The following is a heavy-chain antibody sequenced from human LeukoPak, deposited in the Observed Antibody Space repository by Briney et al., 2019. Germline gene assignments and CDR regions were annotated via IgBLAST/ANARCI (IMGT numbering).Heavy chain of an antibody. V-gene: IGHV1-24*01. J-gene: IGHJ6*03. Sequence: ASVKVSCKVSGYTLTELSMHWVRQAPGKGLEWMGGFDPEDGETIYAQKFQGRVTMTEDTSTDTAYMELSSLRSEDTAVYYCATGDVLRYSSSSRDYYYYMDVWGKGTTVTVSS. CDR3: ATGDVLRYSSSSRDYYYYMDV. CDR2: FDPEDGET. CDR1: GYTLTELS. D-gene: IGHD6-6*01.